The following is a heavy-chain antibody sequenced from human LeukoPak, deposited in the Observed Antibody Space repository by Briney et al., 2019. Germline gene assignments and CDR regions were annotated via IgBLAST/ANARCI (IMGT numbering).Heavy chain of an antibody. V-gene: IGHV4-30-4*01. J-gene: IGHJ3*02. CDR1: GGSISSDDFY. CDR3: ATYGLRGYDAFDI. D-gene: IGHD3-10*01. CDR2: IFSSGST. Sequence: SETLSLTCAVSGGSISSDDFYWSWIRQPPGKGLEWIGYIFSSGSTHYNPSLKSRVTISVDTSKNQFSLKLSSVTAADTAVHYCATYGLRGYDAFDIWGQGTMVTVSS.